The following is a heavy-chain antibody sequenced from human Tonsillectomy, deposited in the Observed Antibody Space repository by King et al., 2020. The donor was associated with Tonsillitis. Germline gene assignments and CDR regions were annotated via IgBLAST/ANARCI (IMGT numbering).Heavy chain of an antibody. CDR1: GFTFSSYA. Sequence: VQLVESGGGLVQPGGSLRLSCAASGFTFSSYAMSWVRQAPGKGLEWVSVIYSGGSSTYYADSVKGRFTISRDNSKNTLYLQMNSLRAEDTAVYYCAKSQTADPEGDFAYWGQGTLVTVSS. V-gene: IGHV3-23*03. CDR2: IYSGGSST. CDR3: AKSQTADPEGDFAY. J-gene: IGHJ4*02. D-gene: IGHD3-16*01.